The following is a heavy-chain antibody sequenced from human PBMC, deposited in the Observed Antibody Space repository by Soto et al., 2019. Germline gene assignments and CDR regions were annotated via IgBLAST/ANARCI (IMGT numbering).Heavy chain of an antibody. V-gene: IGHV4-34*01. CDR2: INHSGST. D-gene: IGHD2-21*01. CDR1: GGSFSGYY. J-gene: IGHJ6*03. Sequence: QVQLQQWGAGLLKPSETLSLTCAVYGGSFSGYYWSWIRQPPGKGLEWIGEINHSGSTNYNPSLKSRVTISVDTSKNQFSLKLSSVTAADTAVYYCASLFPYYYYYYMDVWGKGTTVTVSS. CDR3: ASLFPYYYYYYMDV.